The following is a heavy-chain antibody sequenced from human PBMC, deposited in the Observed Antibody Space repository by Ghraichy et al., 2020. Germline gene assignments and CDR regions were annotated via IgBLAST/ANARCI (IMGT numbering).Heavy chain of an antibody. Sequence: SVKVSCKASGGTFSSYAISWVRQAPGQGLEWMGGIIPIFGTANYAQKFQGRVTITADESTSTAYMELSSLRSEDTAVYYCARGSPLVGALFDYWGQGTLVTVSS. J-gene: IGHJ4*02. V-gene: IGHV1-69*13. CDR1: GGTFSSYA. CDR3: ARGSPLVGALFDY. CDR2: IIPIFGTA. D-gene: IGHD1-26*01.